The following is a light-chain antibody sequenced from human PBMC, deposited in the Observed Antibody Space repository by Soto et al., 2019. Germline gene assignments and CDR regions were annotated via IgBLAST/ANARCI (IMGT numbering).Light chain of an antibody. CDR2: EVS. Sequence: EIVMTQTPLSLSVTPGQSASISCRSSQALLHSNGKSYLYWYLQKAGQAPQLLIYEVSMRFSGVPDRLSGSGAGTDFTLKISRVEAEDVGVYYCLLSLQFPLTFGGGTKVEIK. J-gene: IGKJ4*01. V-gene: IGKV2D-29*01. CDR1: QALLHSNGKSY. CDR3: LLSLQFPLT.